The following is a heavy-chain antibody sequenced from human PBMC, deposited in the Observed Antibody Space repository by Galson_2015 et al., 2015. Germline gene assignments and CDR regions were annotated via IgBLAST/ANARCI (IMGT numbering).Heavy chain of an antibody. V-gene: IGHV4-34*01. CDR2: INHSGIT. CDR1: GGSVSGNY. J-gene: IGHJ5*02. CDR3: AREPGYCSGGACYGGWFDP. D-gene: IGHD2-15*01. Sequence: TLSLTCAVYGGSVSGNYWSWIRQPPGKGLEWIGEINHSGITNYNPALKSRVTISVDTAKNQFSLKVTSVTAADTAVYYCAREPGYCSGGACYGGWFDPWGQGTLVTVSS.